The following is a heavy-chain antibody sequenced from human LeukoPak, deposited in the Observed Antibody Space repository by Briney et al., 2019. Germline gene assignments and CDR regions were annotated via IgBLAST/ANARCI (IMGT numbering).Heavy chain of an antibody. CDR1: GYTFTGYY. Sequence: ASVKVSSKASGYTFTGYYMHWVRQAPGQGLEWMGWINPNSGGTNYAQKFQGRVTMTRDTSISTAYMELSRLRPEDTAVYYCARDDHEWWSFDYWGQGTLVTVSS. V-gene: IGHV1-2*02. J-gene: IGHJ4*02. CDR2: INPNSGGT. D-gene: IGHD2-15*01. CDR3: ARDDHEWWSFDY.